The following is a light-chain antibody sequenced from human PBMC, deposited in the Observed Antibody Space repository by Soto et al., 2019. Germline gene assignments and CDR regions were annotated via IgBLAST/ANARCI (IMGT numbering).Light chain of an antibody. Sequence: QSALTQPASVSGSPGQSITISCTGTSSDVGSYNLVSWYQQHQGKAPKLMIYEGSKRPSGVSNRFSGSKSGNTASLTISGLQAEDEAEYYCCSYAGSSTSYVFGTGTKLTVL. V-gene: IGLV2-23*01. CDR2: EGS. CDR1: SSDVGSYNL. J-gene: IGLJ1*01. CDR3: CSYAGSSTSYV.